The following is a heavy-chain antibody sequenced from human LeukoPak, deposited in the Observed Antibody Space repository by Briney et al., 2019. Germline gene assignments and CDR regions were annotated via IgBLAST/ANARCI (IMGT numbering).Heavy chain of an antibody. J-gene: IGHJ3*02. V-gene: IGHV3-74*01. D-gene: IGHD6-13*01. Sequence: PGGSLRLSCAASGFTFSSYWMHWVRQAPGKGLVWVSRINSDGSSTSYADSVKGRFPISRDNAKNTLYLQMNSLRAEDTAVYYCTRDRGGSSWDDAFDIWGQGTMVTVSS. CDR2: INSDGSST. CDR1: GFTFSSYW. CDR3: TRDRGGSSWDDAFDI.